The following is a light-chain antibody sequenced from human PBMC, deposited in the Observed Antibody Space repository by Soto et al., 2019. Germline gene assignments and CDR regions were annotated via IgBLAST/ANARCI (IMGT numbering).Light chain of an antibody. CDR2: SAS. J-gene: IGKJ5*01. CDR1: QSIGNY. Sequence: DIQMTQSPSSLSASIGDRVTLTCRSSQSIGNYLNWYQQKPGKAPSLLIHSASTLQNGVPSRFSRSGSGTDFPFTLCGLQPDDVATYYCQAIYTTPLTFGHGTRLE. CDR3: QAIYTTPLT. V-gene: IGKV1-39*01.